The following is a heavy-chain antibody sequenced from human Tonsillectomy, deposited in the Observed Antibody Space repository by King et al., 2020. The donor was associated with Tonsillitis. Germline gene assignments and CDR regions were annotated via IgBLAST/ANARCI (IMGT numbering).Heavy chain of an antibody. CDR2: MSGSGDLT. D-gene: IGHD6-19*01. CDR3: AHCKQSTGWCYFDS. J-gene: IGHJ4*02. Sequence: VQLVESGGDLVQPGGSLRLSCATSGFTFSNYAINWVRQAPGKGLEWVSTMSGSGDLTHYADSVKGRFTIARDNSKNTLYLQLNSLRPEDTALYYCAHCKQSTGWCYFDSWGQGTLVTVSS. V-gene: IGHV3-23*04. CDR1: GFTFSNYA.